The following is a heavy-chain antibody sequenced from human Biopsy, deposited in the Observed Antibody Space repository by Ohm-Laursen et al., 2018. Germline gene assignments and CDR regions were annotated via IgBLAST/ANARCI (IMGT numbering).Heavy chain of an antibody. Sequence: SLRLSCAASGFPVSDYYMSWIRQAPGRGLEWVSDINSSGSTKYHAESVKGRVTISRDNADNSVSLQMSNLRLDDTAVYYCARWYGDLFYYYNGMDVWGQGTTVTVSS. J-gene: IGHJ6*02. CDR2: INSSGSTK. CDR1: GFPVSDYY. CDR3: ARWYGDLFYYYNGMDV. D-gene: IGHD3-10*01. V-gene: IGHV3-11*04.